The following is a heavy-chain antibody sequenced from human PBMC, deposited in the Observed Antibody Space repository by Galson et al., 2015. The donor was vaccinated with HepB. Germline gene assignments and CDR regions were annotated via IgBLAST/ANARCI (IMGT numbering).Heavy chain of an antibody. Sequence: ETLSLTCGVYGESFSGPFSGYSWSWIRQPPGMGLEWIAEINHSGVPKYSPSLKSRVTISLDTSRNQISLKLRSATAADTAVYYCARLFGGSEGYWYFDLWGRGTLVTASS. J-gene: IGHJ2*01. CDR1: GESFSGPFSGYS. V-gene: IGHV4-34*01. CDR2: INHSGVP. CDR3: ARLFGGSEGYWYFDL. D-gene: IGHD3-10*01.